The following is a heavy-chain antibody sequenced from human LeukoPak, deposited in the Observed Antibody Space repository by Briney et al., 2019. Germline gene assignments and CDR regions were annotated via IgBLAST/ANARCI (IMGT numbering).Heavy chain of an antibody. V-gene: IGHV1-46*02. D-gene: IGHD6-19*01. CDR3: ARQGTYSSAIGMGY. Sequence: ASVKVSCKASGYTFNNHYMYWVRQAPGQGLEWMGVINPSGGSTSYAQKFQGRVTMTRDTSARTVYMEVNSLRSEDTAVYYCARQGTYSSAIGMGYWGQGTLVTVSS. CDR1: GYTFNNHY. CDR2: INPSGGST. J-gene: IGHJ4*02.